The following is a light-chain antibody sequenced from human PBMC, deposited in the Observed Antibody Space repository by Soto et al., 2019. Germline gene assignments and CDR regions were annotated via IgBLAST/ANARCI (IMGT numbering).Light chain of an antibody. CDR3: QQYDTSPT. V-gene: IGKV3-20*01. J-gene: IGKJ1*01. CDR1: HSLSSKS. CDR2: DAS. Sequence: EIVVTQSPATLSLSPGERATLSCTASHSLSSKSLVWYQQKSGQTPRVLIYDASSRATGIPDRFSGSGSGTDFTLTISRLEPEDSAVYFCQQYDTSPTFGQGTKVDIK.